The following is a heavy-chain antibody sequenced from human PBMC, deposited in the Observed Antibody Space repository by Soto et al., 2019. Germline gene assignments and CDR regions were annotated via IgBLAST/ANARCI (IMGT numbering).Heavy chain of an antibody. CDR2: ISGSGGST. D-gene: IGHD6-19*01. CDR1: GFTFSSYA. CDR3: AKDLAYSSGWPDAIDS. Sequence: GGSLRLSCAASGFTFSSYAMSWVRQAPGKGLEWVSAISGSGGSTYYADSVKGRFTISRDNSKNTLYLQMNSLRAEDTAVYYCAKDLAYSSGWPDAIDSWGQATMVTVSS. V-gene: IGHV3-23*01. J-gene: IGHJ3*02.